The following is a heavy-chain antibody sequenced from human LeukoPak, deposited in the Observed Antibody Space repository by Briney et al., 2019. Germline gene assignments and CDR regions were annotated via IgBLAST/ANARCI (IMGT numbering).Heavy chain of an antibody. J-gene: IGHJ4*02. CDR1: GFTFSSYS. Sequence: PGGSLRLSCAASGFTFSSYSMNWVRQAPGKGLEWVSYISSSSSTIYYADSVKGRFTISRDNSKNTLYLQMTSLRAEDTAVYYCAKDSARGYYGSGSNLFDYWGQGTLVTVSS. V-gene: IGHV3-48*01. D-gene: IGHD3-10*01. CDR3: AKDSARGYYGSGSNLFDY. CDR2: ISSSSSTI.